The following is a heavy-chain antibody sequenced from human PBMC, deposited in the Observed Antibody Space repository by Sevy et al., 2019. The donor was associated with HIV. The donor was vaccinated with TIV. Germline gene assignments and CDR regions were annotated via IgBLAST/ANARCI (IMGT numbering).Heavy chain of an antibody. J-gene: IGHJ4*02. D-gene: IGHD3-9*01. CDR3: AKKSGYDILTGYSYFDY. CDR1: GFTFSSYA. Sequence: GGSLRLSCAASGFTFSSYAMSWVRQAPGKGLEWVSAISGSGGSTYYADSVKGRFTISGDNFENTLYLQMNGLSAEDTAVYYCAKKSGYDILTGYSYFDYWGQETLVTVSS. V-gene: IGHV3-23*01. CDR2: ISGSGGST.